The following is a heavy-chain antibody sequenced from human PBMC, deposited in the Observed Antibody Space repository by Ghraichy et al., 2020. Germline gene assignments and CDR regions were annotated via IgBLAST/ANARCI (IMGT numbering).Heavy chain of an antibody. J-gene: IGHJ6*02. CDR1: GYNFDTYG. CDR2: ISGDNGKK. Sequence: ASVKVSCKASGYNFDTYGLSWVRQAPVQGLELMGWISGDNGKKTYAQKFQDRVTMTTDTSTSTGYMELRSLRLDETAIYYCAREVTIFGVIVMPKEYDYYGIDVWGQGTTVTVTS. CDR3: AREVTIFGVIVMPKEYDYYGIDV. D-gene: IGHD3-3*01. V-gene: IGHV1-18*01.